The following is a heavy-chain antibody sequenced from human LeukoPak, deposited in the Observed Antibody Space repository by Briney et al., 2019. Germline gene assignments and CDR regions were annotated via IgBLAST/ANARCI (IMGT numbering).Heavy chain of an antibody. CDR2: VSGTGTST. J-gene: IGHJ4*02. CDR1: GFTLHNYA. D-gene: IGHD3-3*01. CDR3: AKGYYDSHRGFFEY. Sequence: GGSLRLSCKASGFTLHNYAMTWVRQAPGKGLDWVSTVSGTGTSTFYADSVKVRATISRDNSKNMLYLQMSSLRAEDTAMYYCAKGYYDSHRGFFEYWGLGTLVTVPS. V-gene: IGHV3-23*01.